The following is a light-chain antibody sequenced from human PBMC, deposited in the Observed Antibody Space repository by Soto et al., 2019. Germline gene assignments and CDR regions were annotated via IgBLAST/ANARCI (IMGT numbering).Light chain of an antibody. CDR1: QSISGW. Sequence: DIQMTQSPSTLSASVGDRVTITCRASQSISGWLAWYQQKPGKAPKLLISQASILESGVPSRFSGSGSETEFTLTISSLQSDDFATYYCQQYKSHSRTFGQGTKVEIK. V-gene: IGKV1-5*03. CDR3: QQYKSHSRT. CDR2: QAS. J-gene: IGKJ1*01.